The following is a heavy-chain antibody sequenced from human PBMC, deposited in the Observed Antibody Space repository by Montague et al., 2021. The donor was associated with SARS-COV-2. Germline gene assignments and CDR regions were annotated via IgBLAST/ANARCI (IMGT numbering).Heavy chain of an antibody. J-gene: IGHJ6*02. V-gene: IGHV2-70*11. CDR1: GFSLSTSGMC. CDR3: ARRTYDILTGYDYGMDV. CDR2: IDWDDDK. D-gene: IGHD3-9*01. Sequence: PALVKPTQTLPLTCTFSGFSLSTSGMCVSWIRQPPGRALEWLARIDWDDDKYYSTSLKTRLTIPKDTSKNQVVLTMTNMDPVDTATYYCARRTYDILTGYDYGMDVWGQGTTVTVSS.